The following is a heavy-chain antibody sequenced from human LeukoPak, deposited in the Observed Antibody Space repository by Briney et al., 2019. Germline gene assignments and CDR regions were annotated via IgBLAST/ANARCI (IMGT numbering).Heavy chain of an antibody. CDR1: GGSISSYY. J-gene: IGHJ4*02. CDR2: IFHTGTT. D-gene: IGHD6-6*01. CDR3: ARGEWSSSPFDY. V-gene: IGHV4-59*01. Sequence: SETLSLTYTVSGGSISSYYRSWIRQPPGKGLEWIGFIFHTGTTNYNPSLKSRVAISVDRSKNQFSLKLSSVTAADTAVYYCARGEWSSSPFDYWGQGTLVTVSS.